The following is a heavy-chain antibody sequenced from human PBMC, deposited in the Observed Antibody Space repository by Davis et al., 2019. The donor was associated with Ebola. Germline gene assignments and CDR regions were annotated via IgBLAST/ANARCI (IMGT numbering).Heavy chain of an antibody. CDR3: ARGGYVDY. Sequence: GESLKISCAASGFTFSSYEMNWVRQAPGKGLEWVSYISSSGSIIYYADSVKGRFTISRDSAKNSLYLEMNSLRAEDTAVYYCARGGYVDYWGQGTLVTVSS. V-gene: IGHV3-48*03. CDR2: ISSSGSII. CDR1: GFTFSSYE. J-gene: IGHJ4*02.